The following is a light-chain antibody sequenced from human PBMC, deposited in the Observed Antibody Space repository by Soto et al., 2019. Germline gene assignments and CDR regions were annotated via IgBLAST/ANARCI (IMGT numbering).Light chain of an antibody. Sequence: QSVLTQTPSASGAPGQRVTISCSGSRSNIGSQVVQWVQHLPGTAPKLLMQNNNERPSGVPDRFSGSKSGTSASLAITGLQSEDEGDYYCATWDDSLDGPVFGGGTKVTVL. J-gene: IGLJ2*01. CDR3: ATWDDSLDGPV. V-gene: IGLV1-44*01. CDR2: NNN. CDR1: RSNIGSQV.